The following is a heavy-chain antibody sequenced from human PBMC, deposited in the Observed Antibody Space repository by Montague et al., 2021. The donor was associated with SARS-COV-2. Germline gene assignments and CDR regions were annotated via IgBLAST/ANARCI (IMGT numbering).Heavy chain of an antibody. V-gene: IGHV2-5*02. D-gene: IGHD6-6*01. Sequence: PALVKPTQTLTLTCTFSGFSLSTRTVGVGWIRQPPEKALEWLALIYWDDDKRYSPSLKSRLTITKVTSKNQVVLTMTNMDPVDTATYYCAHRLPAVAAFDYWGQGTLVTVSS. CDR1: GFSLSTRTVG. J-gene: IGHJ4*02. CDR3: AHRLPAVAAFDY. CDR2: IYWDDDK.